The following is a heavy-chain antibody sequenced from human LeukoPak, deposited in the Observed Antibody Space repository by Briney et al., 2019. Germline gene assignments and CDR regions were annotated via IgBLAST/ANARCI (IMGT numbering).Heavy chain of an antibody. V-gene: IGHV4-61*01. D-gene: IGHD6-19*01. CDR1: GGSVSSGSYY. CDR3: ATMHSSAWYSY. CDR2: IYYSGST. J-gene: IGHJ4*02. Sequence: SETLSLTCTVSGGSVSSGSYYWSWIRQPPGKGLEWIGYIYYSGSTNYKSSLKSRVTISVDTSKNQFSLKLSSVTAADTAVYYCATMHSSAWYSYWGREPWSPSPQ.